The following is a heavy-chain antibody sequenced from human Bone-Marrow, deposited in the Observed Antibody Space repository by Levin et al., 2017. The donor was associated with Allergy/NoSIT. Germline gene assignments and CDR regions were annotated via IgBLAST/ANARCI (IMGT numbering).Heavy chain of an antibody. CDR3: AREQVETGVAGKGLPY. V-gene: IGHV1-8*01. Sequence: PGGSLRLSCKASGYSFPDYGINWVRQASGQGLEWMGWMNANNGNTASTQKFQGRITMTSDASISTAYMELSSLTSEDTAVYFCAREQVETGVAGKGLPYWGQGTLVTVSS. D-gene: IGHD6-19*01. CDR1: GYSFPDYG. J-gene: IGHJ4*02. CDR2: MNANNGNT.